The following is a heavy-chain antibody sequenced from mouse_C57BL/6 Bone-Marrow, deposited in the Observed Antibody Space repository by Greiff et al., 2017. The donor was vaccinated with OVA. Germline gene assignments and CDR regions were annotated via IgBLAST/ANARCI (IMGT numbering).Heavy chain of an antibody. CDR3: ARYYYGSRYFDY. Sequence: VQLQQSGPELVKPGASVKISCKASGYSFTGYYMNWVKQSPEKSLEWIGEINPSTGGTTYNQKFKAKATLTVDKSSSTAYMQLKSLTSEDSAVYYCARYYYGSRYFDYWGQGTTLTVSS. CDR1: GYSFTGYY. CDR2: INPSTGGT. V-gene: IGHV1-42*01. D-gene: IGHD1-1*01. J-gene: IGHJ2*01.